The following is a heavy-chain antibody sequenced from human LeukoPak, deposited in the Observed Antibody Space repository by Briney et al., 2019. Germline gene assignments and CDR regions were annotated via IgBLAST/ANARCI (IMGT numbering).Heavy chain of an antibody. D-gene: IGHD3-3*01. CDR1: GGSFSGYY. CDR2: IYYSGST. J-gene: IGHJ4*02. CDR3: ARGRFLDGGDY. Sequence: PSETLSLTCAVYGGSFSGYYWSWIRQPPGKGLEWIGYIYYSGSTNYNPSLKSRVTISVDTSKNQFSLKLSSVTAADTAVYYCARGRFLDGGDYWGQGTLVTVSS. V-gene: IGHV4-59*01.